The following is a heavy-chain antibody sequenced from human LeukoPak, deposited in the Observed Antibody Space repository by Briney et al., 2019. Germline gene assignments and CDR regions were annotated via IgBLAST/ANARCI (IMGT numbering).Heavy chain of an antibody. CDR2: FDPEDGET. V-gene: IGHV1-24*01. CDR3: ATKGFLGYRYYYYYMDA. Sequence: ASVKVSCKVSGCTLTELSMHWVRQAPGKGLEWMGGFDPEDGETIYAQKFQGRVTKTEDTSTDTAYMELSSLRSEDTAVYYCATKGFLGYRYYYYYMDAWGKGTTVTVSS. J-gene: IGHJ6*03. D-gene: IGHD3-3*01. CDR1: GCTLTELS.